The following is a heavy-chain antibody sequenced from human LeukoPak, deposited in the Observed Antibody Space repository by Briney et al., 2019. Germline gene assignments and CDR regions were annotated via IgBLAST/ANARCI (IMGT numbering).Heavy chain of an antibody. CDR2: IYIGDSDT. CDR1: GYSFTSYW. V-gene: IGHV5-51*01. D-gene: IGHD3-10*01. CDR3: ARPPNGDSDAFDI. J-gene: IGHJ3*02. Sequence: GESLKISCKGSGYSFTSYWIGWVRQMPGKGLEWMGIIYIGDSDTRYSPPFQGQVTISADKSISTAYLQWSSLKASDTAMYYCARPPNGDSDAFDIWGQGTMVTVSS.